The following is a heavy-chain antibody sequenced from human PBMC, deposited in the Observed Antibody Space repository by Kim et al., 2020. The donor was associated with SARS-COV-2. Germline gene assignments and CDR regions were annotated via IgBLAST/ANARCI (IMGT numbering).Heavy chain of an antibody. CDR3: ARVGSSSGYGRAYYFDF. Sequence: SETLSLTCTVSGGSISSGGYYWSWIRQHPGKGLEWIGYIYYSGSTYYNPALKSRVTISVDTSKNQFSLKLSSVTAADTAVYYWARVGSSSGYGRAYYFDFWGQGTLVTVSS. V-gene: IGHV4-31*03. J-gene: IGHJ4*02. CDR2: IYYSGST. CDR1: GGSISSGGYY. D-gene: IGHD6-13*01.